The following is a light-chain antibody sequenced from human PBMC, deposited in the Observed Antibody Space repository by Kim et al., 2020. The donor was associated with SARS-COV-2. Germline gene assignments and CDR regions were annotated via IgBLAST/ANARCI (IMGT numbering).Light chain of an antibody. CDR2: EAS. V-gene: IGKV3-11*01. J-gene: IGKJ1*01. CDR3: QQRYNWPWT. CDR1: HSISNY. Sequence: VSPGERASSTCRASHSISNYLAWYQQRPGQVPRVLINEASIRATGVPDRFSGSGSATDFTLTISSLESEDVAVYYCQQRYNWPWTFGQGTKVDIK.